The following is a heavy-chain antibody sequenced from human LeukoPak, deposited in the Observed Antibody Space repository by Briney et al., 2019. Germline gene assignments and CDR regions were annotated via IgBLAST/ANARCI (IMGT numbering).Heavy chain of an antibody. CDR1: GGSFSGYY. CDR3: ARHRPTSRYFDLSFEY. Sequence: PSETLSLTCAVYGGSFSGYYWSWIRQPPGKGLEWIGEINHSGSTNYNPSLKSRVTISVDTSKDQFSLKLSSVTAADTAVYYCARHRPTSRYFDLSFEYWGQGILVTVSS. J-gene: IGHJ4*02. CDR2: INHSGST. V-gene: IGHV4-34*01. D-gene: IGHD3-9*01.